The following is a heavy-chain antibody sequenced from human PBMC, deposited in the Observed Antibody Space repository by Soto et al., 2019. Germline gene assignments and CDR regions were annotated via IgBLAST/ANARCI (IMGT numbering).Heavy chain of an antibody. Sequence: SETLSLTCTVSGGSITSSSYYWGWIRQPPGKGLEWIGSIYYSGSTYYNPSLKSRVTISVDTSKNQFSLKLSFVTAADTAVYYCATQEVGGSYVYTFDPWGQGTLVTVS. J-gene: IGHJ5*02. CDR2: IYYSGST. D-gene: IGHD1-26*01. CDR1: GGSITSSSYY. CDR3: ATQEVGGSYVYTFDP. V-gene: IGHV4-39*01.